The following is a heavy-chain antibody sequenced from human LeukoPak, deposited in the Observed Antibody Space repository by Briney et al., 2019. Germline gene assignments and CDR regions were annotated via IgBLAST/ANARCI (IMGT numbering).Heavy chain of an antibody. Sequence: GESLKISCKGSGYSFTSYWIGWVRQMPGKGLEWMGVIYPGDSDTRYSPSFQGQVTISADKSISTAYLQWSSLKASDTAMYCARFGYTSSLDYWGQGTRVTVSS. D-gene: IGHD6-13*01. CDR2: IYPGDSDT. J-gene: IGHJ4*02. V-gene: IGHV5-51*01. CDR1: GYSFTSYW. CDR3: ARFGYTSSLDY.